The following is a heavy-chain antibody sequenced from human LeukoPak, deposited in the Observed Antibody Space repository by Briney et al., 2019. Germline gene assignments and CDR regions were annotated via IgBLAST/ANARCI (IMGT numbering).Heavy chain of an antibody. J-gene: IGHJ4*02. D-gene: IGHD5-18*01. Sequence: ASVKVSFKASGYTFTIYGIGWVRQAPGQGLEWMGWISAYNGNTNYAQKLQGRVTMTTDTSTSTAYMELRSLRSDDTAVYYCARDLGYSYGMNFDYWGQGTLVTVSS. V-gene: IGHV1-18*04. CDR1: GYTFTIYG. CDR2: ISAYNGNT. CDR3: ARDLGYSYGMNFDY.